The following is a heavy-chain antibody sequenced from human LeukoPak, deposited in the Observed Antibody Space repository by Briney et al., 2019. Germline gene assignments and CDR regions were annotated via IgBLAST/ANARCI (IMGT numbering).Heavy chain of an antibody. CDR2: IRYDGSNK. CDR3: AKDVKAGSWGDYYYYYMDV. J-gene: IGHJ6*03. CDR1: AFTFSRYG. Sequence: GGSLRLSCAASAFTFSRYGMHWVRQAPGKGLEWVAFIRYDGSNKYYADSVNGRFVISRDNPKNTLYLYMNSLRAEDTAVYYCAKDVKAGSWGDYYYYYMDVWGKGTTVTISS. V-gene: IGHV3-30*02. D-gene: IGHD1-14*01.